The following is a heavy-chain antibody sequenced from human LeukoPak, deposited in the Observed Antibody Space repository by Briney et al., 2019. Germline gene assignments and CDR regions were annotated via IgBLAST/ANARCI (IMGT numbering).Heavy chain of an antibody. CDR2: INPSGDGT. CDR1: GGTFSSYA. V-gene: IGHV1-46*01. CDR3: AKETPNTGWFDP. Sequence: ASVKVSCKASGGTFSSYAISWVRQAPGQGLEGMGVINPSGDGTNYPQRFQGRVTLTRDTSTSTVYMELSSLRSEDTAIYYCAKETPNTGWFDPWGQGTLVTVSS. J-gene: IGHJ5*02. D-gene: IGHD1-14*01.